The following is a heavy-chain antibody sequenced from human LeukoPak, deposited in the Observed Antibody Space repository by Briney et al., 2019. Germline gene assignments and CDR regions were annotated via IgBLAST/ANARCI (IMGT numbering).Heavy chain of an antibody. CDR3: ARDRGWNDDFYAFDI. CDR2: IIPIFGTP. CDR1: GGTFSRYA. V-gene: IGHV1-69*05. J-gene: IGHJ3*02. D-gene: IGHD1-1*01. Sequence: SVKVSCKASGGTFSRYAINWLRQAPGQGLYGMGRIIPIFGTPNYAQRFWGRVTITTDESTNTAHLALSSLRSDYTAVYYCARDRGWNDDFYAFDIWGQGTMVTVSS.